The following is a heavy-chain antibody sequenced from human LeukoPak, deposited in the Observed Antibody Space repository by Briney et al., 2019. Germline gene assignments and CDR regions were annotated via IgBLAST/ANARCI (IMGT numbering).Heavy chain of an antibody. V-gene: IGHV4-34*01. CDR3: ARNDYVWGSYRLNWFDP. D-gene: IGHD3-16*02. CDR1: GGSFSGYY. Sequence: TSETLSLTCAVYGGSFSGYYWSWIRQPPGKGLEWIGEIDHSGSTNYNPSLKSRVTISVDTSKNQFSLKLSSVTAADTAGYYCARNDYVWGSYRLNWFDPWGQGTLVTVSS. J-gene: IGHJ5*02. CDR2: IDHSGST.